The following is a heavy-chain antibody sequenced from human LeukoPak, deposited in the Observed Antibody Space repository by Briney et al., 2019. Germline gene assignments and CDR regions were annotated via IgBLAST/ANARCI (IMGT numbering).Heavy chain of an antibody. CDR1: GGSIGSYY. D-gene: IGHD5-12*01. V-gene: IGHV4-59*01. CDR3: ARGVVAAILDY. CDR2: IYYSGST. Sequence: SETLSLTCTVSGGSIGSYYWSWIRQPPGKGLEWIGYIYYSGSTNYNPSLKSRVTISVDTSKNQFSLKLSSVTAADTAVYYCARGVVAAILDYWGQGTLVTVSS. J-gene: IGHJ4*02.